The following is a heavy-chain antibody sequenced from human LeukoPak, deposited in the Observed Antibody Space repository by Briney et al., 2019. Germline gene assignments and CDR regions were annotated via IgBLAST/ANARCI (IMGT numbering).Heavy chain of an antibody. J-gene: IGHJ4*02. CDR3: ARLQVDYLYYFDY. V-gene: IGHV4-39*01. D-gene: IGHD4-11*01. CDR1: GGPISSSSYY. Sequence: SEPLSLTRTVSGGPISSSSYYWGWIRQPPGKGLEWFGSIYYSGSTSYHPSLKSRVTISVDTSKNQGSLKLSSGTAANTAVYYCARLQVDYLYYFDYWGQGTLVTVSS. CDR2: IYYSGST.